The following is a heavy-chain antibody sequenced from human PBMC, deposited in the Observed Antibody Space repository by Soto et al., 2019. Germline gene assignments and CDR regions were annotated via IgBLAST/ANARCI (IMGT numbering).Heavy chain of an antibody. CDR3: ARGIEVAGHDAFDI. Sequence: ASVKVSCKASGYTFTGYYMHWVRQAPGQGLEWMGWINPNSGGTNYAQKFQGWVTMTRDTSISTAYMELSRLRSDDTAVYYCARGIEVAGHDAFDIWGQGTMVTVSS. V-gene: IGHV1-2*04. CDR1: GYTFTGYY. D-gene: IGHD6-19*01. J-gene: IGHJ3*02. CDR2: INPNSGGT.